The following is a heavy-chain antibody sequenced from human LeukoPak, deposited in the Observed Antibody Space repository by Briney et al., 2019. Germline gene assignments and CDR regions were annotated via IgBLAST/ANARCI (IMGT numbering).Heavy chain of an antibody. J-gene: IGHJ6*03. CDR3: ARGVAAAGIYYYYYYMDV. V-gene: IGHV1-2*02. CDR2: IIPIFGTA. Sequence: GASVKVSCKASGYTFTGYYMHWVRQAPGQGLEWMGGIIPIFGTAKYAQKFQGRVTMTRNTSISTAYMELSSLRSEDTAVYYCARGVAAAGIYYYYYYMDVWGKGTTVTISS. D-gene: IGHD6-13*01. CDR1: GYTFTGYY.